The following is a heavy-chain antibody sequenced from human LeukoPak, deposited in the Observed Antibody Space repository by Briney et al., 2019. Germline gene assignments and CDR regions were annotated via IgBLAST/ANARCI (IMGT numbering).Heavy chain of an antibody. Sequence: PGESLRLSCAASGFTFNNYNMNWVRQAPGKALEWVSSITSSGTYIFYADSVKGRFTISRDNAKNSLYLQMNSLRAEDTAVYYCARANYYDSSGYYYNYYYYMDVWGKGTTVTVSS. CDR3: ARANYYDSSGYYYNYYYYMDV. CDR1: GFTFNNYN. D-gene: IGHD3-22*01. V-gene: IGHV3-21*01. CDR2: ITSSGTYI. J-gene: IGHJ6*03.